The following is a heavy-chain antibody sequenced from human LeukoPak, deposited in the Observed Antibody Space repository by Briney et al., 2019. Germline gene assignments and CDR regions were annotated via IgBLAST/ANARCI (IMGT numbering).Heavy chain of an antibody. CDR3: ARVQSRLSWFDP. Sequence: SETLSLTCTVSGGSISSGTYYWGWTRQPPGKGLEWIGSIYYSGSTYYNPSLRSRVTISVDTSKNQLSLRLGSVTAADTAVYYCARVQSRLSWFDPWGQGTLVTVSS. V-gene: IGHV4-39*07. CDR2: IYYSGST. J-gene: IGHJ5*02. CDR1: GGSISSGTYY.